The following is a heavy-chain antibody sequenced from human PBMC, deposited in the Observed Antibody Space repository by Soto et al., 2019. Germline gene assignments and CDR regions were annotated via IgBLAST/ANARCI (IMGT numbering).Heavy chain of an antibody. D-gene: IGHD2-21*02. V-gene: IGHV3-30-3*01. J-gene: IGHJ4*02. CDR1: GFTFSSYA. CDR2: ISYDGSNK. CDR3: ARGGDPDY. Sequence: GGSLRLSCAASGFTFSSYAMHWVRQAPGKGLEWVAVISYDGSNKYYADSVKGRFTISRDNAKNTLYLQMNNLRAEDTAVYYCARGGDPDYWGQGTLVTVSS.